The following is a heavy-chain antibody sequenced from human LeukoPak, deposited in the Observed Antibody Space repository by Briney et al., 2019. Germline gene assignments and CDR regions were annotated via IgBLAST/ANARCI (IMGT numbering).Heavy chain of an antibody. J-gene: IGHJ4*02. D-gene: IGHD2-15*01. Sequence: SETLSLTCAVYGGSFSGYYWSWIRQPPGKGLEWIGEINHSGSANYNPSLKSRVTISVDTSKNQFSLKLSSVTAADTAVYYCARAITGYSSGGSCSAGYWGQGTLVTVS. CDR3: ARAITGYSSGGSCSAGY. CDR1: GGSFSGYY. V-gene: IGHV4-34*01. CDR2: INHSGSA.